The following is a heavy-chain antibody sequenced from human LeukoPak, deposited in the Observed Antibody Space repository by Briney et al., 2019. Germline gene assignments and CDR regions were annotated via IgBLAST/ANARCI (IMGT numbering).Heavy chain of an antibody. Sequence: VASVKVSCKASGGTFSSYAISWVRQAPGQGLEWMGGIIPIFGTANYAQKFQGRVTITADKSTSTAYMELSSLRSEDTAVYYCARANYYSDTRGYYGAGFDDWGQGTLVTVSS. D-gene: IGHD3-22*01. CDR3: ARANYYSDTRGYYGAGFDD. V-gene: IGHV1-69*06. CDR1: GGTFSSYA. J-gene: IGHJ4*02. CDR2: IIPIFGTA.